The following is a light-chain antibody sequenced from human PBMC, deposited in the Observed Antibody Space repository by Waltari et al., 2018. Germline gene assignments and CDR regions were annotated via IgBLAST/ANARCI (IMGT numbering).Light chain of an antibody. Sequence: QSVLTQPPSASGTPGQRVTISCSGSSSNIGSNTVHWYQQLPGTAPKLLIYKNNQRPSGVPDRFSGSKSGTSASLAISGLQSEDEADYYCAAWDDSLNGAVFGGGTQLTVL. V-gene: IGLV1-44*01. CDR2: KNN. CDR1: SSNIGSNT. CDR3: AAWDDSLNGAV. J-gene: IGLJ7*01.